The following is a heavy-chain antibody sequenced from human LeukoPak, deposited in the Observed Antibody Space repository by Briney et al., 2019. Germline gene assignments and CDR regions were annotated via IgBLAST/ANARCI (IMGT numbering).Heavy chain of an antibody. Sequence: YPSETLSLTCTVSGDSFSSHYWTWIRQPPGKGLGWIGYISYIGSTNYNPSLKSRVTISIDTSKNQFSLKLSSVTAADTAVYYCARDLVTVTKGFDIWGQGTMVSVSS. CDR2: ISYIGST. CDR1: GDSFSSHY. CDR3: ARDLVTVTKGFDI. J-gene: IGHJ3*02. D-gene: IGHD4-17*01. V-gene: IGHV4-59*11.